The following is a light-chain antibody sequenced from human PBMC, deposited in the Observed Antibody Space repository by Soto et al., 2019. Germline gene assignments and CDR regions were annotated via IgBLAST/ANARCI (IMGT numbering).Light chain of an antibody. V-gene: IGLV1-44*01. CDR2: SND. CDR3: AAWDDSLNGRV. CDR1: SSNIGSNY. Sequence: QAVVTQPPSLSGTPGQRVTISCSGSSSNIGSNYVYWYQQLPGTAPKHLIYSNDQRPSGVPDRFSGSKSGTSASLAISGLQSEDEADYYCAAWDDSLNGRVFGGGTKLTVL. J-gene: IGLJ2*01.